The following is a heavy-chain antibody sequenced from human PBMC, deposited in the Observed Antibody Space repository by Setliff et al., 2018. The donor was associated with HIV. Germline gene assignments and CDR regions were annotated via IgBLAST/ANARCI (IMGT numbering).Heavy chain of an antibody. Sequence: SSETLSLTCTVSGGSISSSSYFWGWIRQPAGKGLEWIGRIYTSGSTKYNPSLKSRLTISVDTSKNQFSLKLRSVTAADTAAYYCARSMKGTYHYGMDVWGQGTTVTVSS. CDR2: IYTSGST. D-gene: IGHD3-10*01. CDR3: ARSMKGTYHYGMDV. V-gene: IGHV4-61*02. CDR1: GGSISSSSYF. J-gene: IGHJ6*02.